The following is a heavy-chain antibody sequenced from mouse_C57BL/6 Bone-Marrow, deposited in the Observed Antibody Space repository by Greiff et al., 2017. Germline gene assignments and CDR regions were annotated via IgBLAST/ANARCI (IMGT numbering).Heavy chain of an antibody. D-gene: IGHD2-12*01. V-gene: IGHV7-1*01. Sequence: EVQRVESGGGLVQSGRSLRLSCATSGFTFSDFYMEWVRQAPGKGLEWIAASRNKANDYTTEYSASVKGRFIVSRDTSQSILYLQMNALRAEDTAIYYCARDGYSGYAMDYWGQGTSVTVSS. CDR1: GFTFSDFY. CDR2: SRNKANDYTT. J-gene: IGHJ4*01. CDR3: ARDGYSGYAMDY.